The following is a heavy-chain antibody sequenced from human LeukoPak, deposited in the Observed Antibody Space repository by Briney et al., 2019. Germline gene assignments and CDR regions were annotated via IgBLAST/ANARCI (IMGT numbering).Heavy chain of an antibody. CDR1: GSTFSSYW. Sequence: PGGSLRLSCAASGSTFSSYWMYWVRQAPGKGLVWVSRINSDGSITSYADLVKGRFTISRDNAKNTLYVQMNGLRAEDSAVYYCTRGGVDYWGQGTLVTVSS. CDR2: INSDGSIT. CDR3: TRGGVDY. J-gene: IGHJ4*02. V-gene: IGHV3-74*01.